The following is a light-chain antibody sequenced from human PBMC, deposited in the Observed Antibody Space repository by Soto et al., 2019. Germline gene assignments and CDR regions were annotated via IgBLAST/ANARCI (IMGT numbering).Light chain of an antibody. V-gene: IGKV3-20*01. CDR2: GAS. J-gene: IGKJ5*01. Sequence: THSPGTLSLHPGERATLSCRARQRVSSNLAWYQQKPGQAPRLLIYGASSRATGIPDRFSGSGSGTDFTLTIRRLVPEDFAVYYCQQYGRSLLTFGQGTRLEI. CDR3: QQYGRSLLT. CDR1: QRVSSN.